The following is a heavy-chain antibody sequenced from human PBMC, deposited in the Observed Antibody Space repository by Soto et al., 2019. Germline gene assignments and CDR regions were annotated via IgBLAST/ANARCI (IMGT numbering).Heavy chain of an antibody. CDR3: ASGGWDGDYYYGMDV. J-gene: IGHJ6*02. V-gene: IGHV1-69*01. D-gene: IGHD1-26*01. Sequence: QVQLVQSGAELKKPGSSVKVSCKASGGTFSNYAISWVRQAPVQGLEWMGGIIPIFGTANYAQKFQGRVTITADESTSTAYMELSSLRSEDTAVYYCASGGWDGDYYYGMDVWGQGTTVTVSS. CDR1: GGTFSNYA. CDR2: IIPIFGTA.